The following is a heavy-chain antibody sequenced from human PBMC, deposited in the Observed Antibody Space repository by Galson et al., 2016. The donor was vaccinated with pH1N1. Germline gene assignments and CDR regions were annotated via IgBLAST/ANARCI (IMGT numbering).Heavy chain of an antibody. D-gene: IGHD3-10*01. CDR3: ASLLWFGELGGYFQH. CDR1: GGSISSSGYY. Sequence: SETPSLTCTVSGGSISSSGYYWGWIRQSPGKGLEWIGSIYYGGSTYYNPSLKSRVTISVDTSKNQFSLKLSSVTAADTAVYYCASLLWFGELGGYFQHWGQGTLVTVSS. CDR2: IYYGGST. J-gene: IGHJ1*01. V-gene: IGHV4-39*07.